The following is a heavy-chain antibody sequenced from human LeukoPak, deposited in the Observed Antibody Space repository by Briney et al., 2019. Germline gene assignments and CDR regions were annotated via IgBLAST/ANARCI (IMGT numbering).Heavy chain of an antibody. CDR1: GASVSSIGYS. D-gene: IGHD2-2*01. J-gene: IGHJ5*02. Sequence: PSQTLSLTCGVSGASVSSIGYSWSWIRQPPGKGLEWIGYIYYSGSTNYNPSLKSRVTISVDTSKNQFSLKLSSVTAADTAVYYCARVQLLGSSPNWFDPWGQGTLVTVSS. CDR2: IYYSGST. V-gene: IGHV4-61*08. CDR3: ARVQLLGSSPNWFDP.